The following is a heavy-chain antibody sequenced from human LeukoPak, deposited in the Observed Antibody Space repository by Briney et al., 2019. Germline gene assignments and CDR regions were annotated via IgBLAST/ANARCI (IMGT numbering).Heavy chain of an antibody. V-gene: IGHV3-30*18. J-gene: IGHJ4*02. CDR1: GFTFSSYG. CDR3: AKDPGAYYGPGSYYYDY. Sequence: GGSLRLSCAASGFTFSSYGMHWVRQAPGKGLEWVAVIPYDGSNKYYADSVKGRFTISRDNSKNTLYLQMNSLRAEDTAVYYCAKDPGAYYGPGSYYYDYWGQGTLVTVSS. D-gene: IGHD3-10*01. CDR2: IPYDGSNK.